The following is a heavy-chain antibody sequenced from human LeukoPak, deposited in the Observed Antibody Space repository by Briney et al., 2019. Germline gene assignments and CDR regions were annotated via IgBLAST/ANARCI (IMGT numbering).Heavy chain of an antibody. D-gene: IGHD5-24*01. Sequence: SGPTQLEPTRTLTLTCTFSRFSLSTSGVGVGWIRQPPGEALEWLALIYWDDDERYSPSLKTRLTITKDTSKNQVVLTMTNMDPVDTATYYCVHARRSLVETYYFPYWGLGTLVTVSS. CDR2: IYWDDDE. V-gene: IGHV2-5*02. CDR3: VHARRSLVETYYFPY. CDR1: RFSLSTSGVG. J-gene: IGHJ4*01.